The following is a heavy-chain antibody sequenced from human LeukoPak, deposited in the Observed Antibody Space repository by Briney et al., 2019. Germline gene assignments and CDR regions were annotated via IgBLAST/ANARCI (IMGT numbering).Heavy chain of an antibody. CDR1: GFTFDDYG. D-gene: IGHD2-15*01. CDR2: INWNGGST. CDR3: ARRIGYCSGGSCYGAFDI. J-gene: IGHJ3*02. V-gene: IGHV3-20*04. Sequence: GGSLRLSCAASGFTFDDYGMSWVRQAPGKGLEWVAGINWNGGSTGYADSVNGRFTTSRDNAKTSLFVQMNSLRAEDTALYYCARRIGYCSGGSCYGAFDIWGQGTMVTVSS.